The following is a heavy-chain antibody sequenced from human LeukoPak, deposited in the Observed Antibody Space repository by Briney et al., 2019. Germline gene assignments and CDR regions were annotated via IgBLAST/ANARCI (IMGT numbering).Heavy chain of an antibody. CDR3: ARGNFRRDGYNFDY. J-gene: IGHJ4*02. CDR2: ISYDGSNK. Sequence: GGSLRLSCAASGFTFSSYGMHWVRQAPGKGLEWVAVISYDGSNKYYADSVKGRFTISRDNSKNTLYLQMNSLRAEDTAVFYCARGNFRRDGYNFDYWGQGTLVTVSS. CDR1: GFTFSSYG. D-gene: IGHD5-24*01. V-gene: IGHV3-30*03.